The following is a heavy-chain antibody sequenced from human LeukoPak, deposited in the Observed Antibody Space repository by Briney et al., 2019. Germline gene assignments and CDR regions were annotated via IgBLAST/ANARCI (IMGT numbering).Heavy chain of an antibody. D-gene: IGHD4-17*01. CDR3: ARDRSTVTSGMGAFDI. J-gene: IGHJ3*02. V-gene: IGHV1-2*02. Sequence: GASVKVSCKASGYTFTGYYMHWVRQAPGQGLEWMGWINPNSGGTNYAQKFQGGVTMTRDTSISTAYMELSRLRSDDTAVYYCARDRSTVTSGMGAFDIWGQGTMVTVSS. CDR1: GYTFTGYY. CDR2: INPNSGGT.